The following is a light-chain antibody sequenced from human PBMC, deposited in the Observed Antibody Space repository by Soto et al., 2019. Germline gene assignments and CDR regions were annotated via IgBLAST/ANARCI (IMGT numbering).Light chain of an antibody. CDR2: KAS. CDR3: QQYESYSPYT. V-gene: IGKV1-5*03. Sequence: DIQMTQSPSTLSASVGDRVTITCRASQRINNWLAWYQQKPGKAPKLLIHKASTLETGVPSRFSGSGSVAEFTLTISSLQPDDFATYYCQQYESYSPYTFGQGTKVDIK. CDR1: QRINNW. J-gene: IGKJ2*01.